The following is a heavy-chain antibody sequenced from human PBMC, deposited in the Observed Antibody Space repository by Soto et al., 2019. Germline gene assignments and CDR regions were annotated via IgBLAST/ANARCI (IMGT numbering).Heavy chain of an antibody. D-gene: IGHD2-2*01. V-gene: IGHV4-59*08. CDR3: ARHFPGPRVEYQLPRPYYYYYGMDV. Sequence: PSETLSLTCAVYGGSFSGYYWSWIRQPPGKGLEWIGYIYYSGSTNYNPSLKSRVTISVDTSKNQFSLKLSSVTAADTAVYYCARHFPGPRVEYQLPRPYYYYYGMDVWGQGTTVTVS. CDR2: IYYSGST. CDR1: GGSFSGYY. J-gene: IGHJ6*02.